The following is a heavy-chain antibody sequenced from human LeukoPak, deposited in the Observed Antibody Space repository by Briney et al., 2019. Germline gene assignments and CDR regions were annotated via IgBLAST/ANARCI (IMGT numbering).Heavy chain of an antibody. V-gene: IGHV3-64D*06. J-gene: IGHJ4*02. D-gene: IGHD2-21*02. Sequence: GGPLRLSCSASGFTFSSYAMHWVRQAPGKGLEYFSAISTNGGSTYYADSVKGRFTISRDKSKNTLYLQMSSLRPEDTAVYYCVKGIVVVTARAFDYWGQGTLVTVSS. CDR2: ISTNGGST. CDR1: GFTFSSYA. CDR3: VKGIVVVTARAFDY.